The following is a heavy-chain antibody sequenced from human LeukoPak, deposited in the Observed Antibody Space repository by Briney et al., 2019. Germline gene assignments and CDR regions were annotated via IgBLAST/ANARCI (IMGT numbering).Heavy chain of an antibody. J-gene: IGHJ4*02. CDR1: GFTFSTYG. CDR3: AKGHYDSSGYWLDY. D-gene: IGHD3-22*01. CDR2: ISYDGSNK. V-gene: IGHV3-30*18. Sequence: PGGSLRLSCAASGFTFSTYGVHWVRQAPGKGLEWVAVISYDGSNKYYADSVKGRFTISRDNSKNTLYLQMNSLRAEDTAVYYCAKGHYDSSGYWLDYWGQGTLVTVSS.